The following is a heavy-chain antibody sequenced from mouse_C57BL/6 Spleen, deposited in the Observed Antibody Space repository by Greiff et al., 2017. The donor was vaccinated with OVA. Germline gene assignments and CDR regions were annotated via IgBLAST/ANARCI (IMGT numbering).Heavy chain of an antibody. J-gene: IGHJ4*01. V-gene: IGHV3-6*01. Sequence: VQLQQSGPGLVKPSQSLSLTCSVTGYSITSGYYWNWIRQFLGNKLEWMGYISYDGSNNYNPSLKNRISITRDTSKNQFFLKLNSVTTEDTATYYCARGYDYDVFYAMDYWGQGTSVTVSS. CDR1: GYSITSGYY. D-gene: IGHD2-4*01. CDR3: ARGYDYDVFYAMDY. CDR2: ISYDGSN.